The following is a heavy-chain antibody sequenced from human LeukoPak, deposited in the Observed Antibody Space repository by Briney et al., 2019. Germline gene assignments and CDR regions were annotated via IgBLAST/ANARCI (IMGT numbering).Heavy chain of an antibody. V-gene: IGHV3-11*04. J-gene: IGHJ6*03. CDR3: ARDGGYCSSTSCYADYYYYMDV. D-gene: IGHD2-2*01. Sequence: GGSLRLSCAASGFTFSDYYMSWIRQAPGKGLEWVSHISSSGNTIYYVDSVKGRFTISRDNAKNSLYLQMNSLRAEDTAVYYCARDGGYCSSTSCYADYYYYMDVWGKGTTVTVSS. CDR1: GFTFSDYY. CDR2: ISSSGNTI.